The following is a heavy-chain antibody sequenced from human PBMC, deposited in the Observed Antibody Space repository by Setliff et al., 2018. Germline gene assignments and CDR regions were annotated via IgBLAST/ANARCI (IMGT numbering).Heavy chain of an antibody. J-gene: IGHJ4*02. CDR3: ARSFSRSEKFLLDY. Sequence: TSETLSLTCAVYGGSFSGYYWSWIRQPPGKRLEWIGEIIHSGSTNYNPSLKSRVTISMDTSKNQFSLKVSSVTAADTAVYYCARSFSRSEKFLLDYWGQGALVTVS. CDR2: IIHSGST. V-gene: IGHV4-34*12. D-gene: IGHD2-15*01. CDR1: GGSFSGYY.